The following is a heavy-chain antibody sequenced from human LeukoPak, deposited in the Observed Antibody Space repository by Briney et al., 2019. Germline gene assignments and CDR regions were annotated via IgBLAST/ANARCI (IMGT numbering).Heavy chain of an antibody. CDR1: GYTFSGYY. Sequence: ASVKVSCKASGYTFSGYYIHWVPQAPGQGLEWMGWINPNSGGTNYAQKFQGRVTMTRDTSITTAYMELSRLRYDDTAPYYCARLGIVPAGIDYWGQGTLLTVSS. CDR3: ARLGIVPAGIDY. J-gene: IGHJ4*02. V-gene: IGHV1-2*02. CDR2: INPNSGGT. D-gene: IGHD6-13*01.